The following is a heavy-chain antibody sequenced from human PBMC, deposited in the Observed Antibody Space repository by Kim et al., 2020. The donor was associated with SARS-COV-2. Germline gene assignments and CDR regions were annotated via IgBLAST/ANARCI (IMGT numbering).Heavy chain of an antibody. Sequence: YSQNFQGSLTITRDRSATTAYMELSGLTSKDTAVYFCAREGSGSYNWFDPWGQGTLVTVSS. V-gene: IGHV1-3*01. J-gene: IGHJ5*02. CDR3: AREGSGSYNWFDP. D-gene: IGHD3-10*01.